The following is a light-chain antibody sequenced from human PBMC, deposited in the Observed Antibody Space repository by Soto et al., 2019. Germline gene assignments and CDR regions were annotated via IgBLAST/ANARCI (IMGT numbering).Light chain of an antibody. CDR2: RTS. J-gene: IGKJ4*01. V-gene: IGKV3-15*01. CDR3: QQYNNWPRAT. CDR1: QSISSN. Sequence: EIVMTHSPATLSVSPVERATLSCRSSQSISSNLAWYQQKPGQAPRLLMFRTSSRATGFPARFSGSGSGTEFNLTISSLQSEDFGVYYCQQYNNWPRATFGGGTKVDIK.